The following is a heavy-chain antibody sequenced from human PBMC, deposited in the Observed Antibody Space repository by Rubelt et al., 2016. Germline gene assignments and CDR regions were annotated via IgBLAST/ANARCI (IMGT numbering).Heavy chain of an antibody. J-gene: IGHJ4*02. CDR3: AKEVLLMAVTTYFDY. CDR2: ISGTGGST. D-gene: IGHD4-17*01. CDR1: GFTFSNAW. V-gene: IGHV3-23*04. Sequence: EVQLVESGGGLVKPGGSLRLSCAASGFTFSNAWMSWVRQAPGKGLEWVSLISGTGGSTYYAGSVRGRFTISRDNSQDTLYLQMTSLRAEDTAVYYCAKEVLLMAVTTYFDYWGQGTLVTVSS.